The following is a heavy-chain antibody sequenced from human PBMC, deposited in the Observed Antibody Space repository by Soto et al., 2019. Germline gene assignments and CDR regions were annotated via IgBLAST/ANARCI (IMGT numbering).Heavy chain of an antibody. CDR3: ARSSRSNWFDP. V-gene: IGHV1-3*01. CDR2: INAGNGNT. J-gene: IGHJ5*02. CDR1: GYTFTSYA. Sequence: QVQLVQSGAEVKKPGASVKVSCKASGYTFTSYAMHWVRQAPGQRLEWMGWINAGNGNTKYSQKFQGRVTITRDTSASTAHIELSSLRSEDTAVYYCARSSRSNWFDPWGQGTLVTVSS.